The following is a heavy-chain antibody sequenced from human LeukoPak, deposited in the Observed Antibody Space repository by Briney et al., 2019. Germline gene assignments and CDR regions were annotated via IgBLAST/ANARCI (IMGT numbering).Heavy chain of an antibody. Sequence: GGSLRLSCAASGFTVSSYAMSWVRQAPGKGLEWVSVISGSGGSTYYADSVKGRFTISRDNSKNTLYLQMNSLRAEDTAVYYCARTLYDFWSGFPDAFDIWGQGTMVTVSS. CDR1: GFTVSSYA. CDR2: ISGSGGST. D-gene: IGHD3-3*01. CDR3: ARTLYDFWSGFPDAFDI. J-gene: IGHJ3*02. V-gene: IGHV3-23*01.